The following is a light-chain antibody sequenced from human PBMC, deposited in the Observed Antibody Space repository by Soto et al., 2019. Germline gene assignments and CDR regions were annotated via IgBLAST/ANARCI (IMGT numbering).Light chain of an antibody. J-gene: IGKJ1*01. V-gene: IGKV1-8*01. CDR3: EQYYSYRT. Sequence: AIRMTQSPSSLSASTGDRVTITCRASQGISSYLAWYQQKPGKAPKLLIYAASTFQGGDPSRFSGSGSGTDFALTISCLQCEAFATYYCEQYYSYRTFGQGTKVEIK. CDR2: AAS. CDR1: QGISSY.